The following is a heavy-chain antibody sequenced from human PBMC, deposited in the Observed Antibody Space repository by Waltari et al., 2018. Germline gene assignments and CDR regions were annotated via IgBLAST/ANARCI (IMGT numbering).Heavy chain of an antibody. CDR1: GFSLSTSGVG. CDR3: AHRRSDYGDYGHGAFDV. Sequence: QITLKESGPTLVKPTQTLTLTCTFSGFSLSTSGVGVGWIRQPPGKALEWLALIYWTDTKRYSPSRKSRLTVTQDTSKNQVVLTMANVDTVDTATYYCAHRRSDYGDYGHGAFDVWGQGTMVTVSS. CDR2: IYWTDTK. D-gene: IGHD4-17*01. J-gene: IGHJ3*01. V-gene: IGHV2-5*01.